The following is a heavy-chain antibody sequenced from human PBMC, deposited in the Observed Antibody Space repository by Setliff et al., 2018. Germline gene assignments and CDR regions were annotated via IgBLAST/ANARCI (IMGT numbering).Heavy chain of an antibody. CDR3: TRSTSGAFDY. CDR1: GFTFSSYA. D-gene: IGHD2-2*01. CDR2: ISGSEK. V-gene: IGHV3-7*01. J-gene: IGHJ4*02. Sequence: GGSLRLSCAASGFTFSSYAMSWVRQAPGKGLEWVSAISGSEKYSVDSVKGRFTISRDTAKNSLSLQMNSLRAEDTAVYYCTRSTSGAFDYWGQGALVTVSS.